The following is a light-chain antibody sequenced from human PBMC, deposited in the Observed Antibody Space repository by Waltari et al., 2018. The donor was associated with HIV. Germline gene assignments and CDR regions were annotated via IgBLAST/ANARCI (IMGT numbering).Light chain of an antibody. CDR1: NIAGRK. V-gene: IGLV3-21*02. CDR2: DDS. CDR3: QVWDESNEQVV. J-gene: IGLJ2*01. Sequence: SVAPGQTARITCGGDNIAGRKVHWYQRRPGQAPALVVFDDSDRPSGIPERFSGSISGNTATLIISRVEDGDEADYYCQVWDESNEQVVFGGGTRLTVL.